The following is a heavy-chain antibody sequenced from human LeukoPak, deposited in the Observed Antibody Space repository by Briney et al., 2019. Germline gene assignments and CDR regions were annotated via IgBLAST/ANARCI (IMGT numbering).Heavy chain of an antibody. J-gene: IGHJ4*02. V-gene: IGHV3-30*02. Sequence: GGSLRLSCAASGFTFSSYGIHWVRQAPGKGLEWVTFIRHDGTNQHYGDSVKGRFTISRDNLKNTVFLQMNRVRAEDTAVHFCARSRNVRTFDYWGQGTLVAVSS. CDR1: GFTFSSYG. CDR3: ARSRNVRTFDY. CDR2: IRHDGTNQ.